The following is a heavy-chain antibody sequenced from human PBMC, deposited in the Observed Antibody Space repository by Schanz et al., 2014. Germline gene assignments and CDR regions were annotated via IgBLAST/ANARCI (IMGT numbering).Heavy chain of an antibody. CDR1: GFSIRNHD. CDR3: ARRASCSRIGCPFDS. J-gene: IGHJ4*02. D-gene: IGHD2-2*01. V-gene: IGHV3-13*04. Sequence: EVQLVESGGGLVQPGGSLRLSCAASGFSIRNHDMHWVRQATGAGLEWVSAIGTAGDTFYLDSVKGRFTISRENAKNSLYLQMNSLRAGDTAMYYCARRASCSRIGCPFDSWGQGTLVTVSS. CDR2: IGTAGDT.